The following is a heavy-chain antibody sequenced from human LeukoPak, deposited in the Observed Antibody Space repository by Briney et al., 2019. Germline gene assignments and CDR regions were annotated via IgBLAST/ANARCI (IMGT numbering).Heavy chain of an antibody. V-gene: IGHV3-53*01. D-gene: IGHD4/OR15-4a*01. CDR1: GLTVSSNY. CDR2: IYSGGST. Sequence: GGSLRLSCAASGLTVSSNYMSWVRQAPGKGLEWVSVIYSGGSTYYADSVKGRFTISRDNSKNTLYLQMNSLRAEDTAVYYCARRAGAYSHPYDYWGQGTLVTVSS. J-gene: IGHJ4*02. CDR3: ARRAGAYSHPYDY.